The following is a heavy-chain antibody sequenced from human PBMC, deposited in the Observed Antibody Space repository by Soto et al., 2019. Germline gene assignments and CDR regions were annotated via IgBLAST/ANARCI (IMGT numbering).Heavy chain of an antibody. D-gene: IGHD5-12*01. CDR2: IYYSGST. Sequence: SETLSLTCTVSGGSISSGDYYWSWIRQPPGKGLEWIGYIYYSGSTYYNPSLKSRVTISVDTSKNQFSLKLSSVTAADTAVYYCARVEMATITIIDYWGQGTLVTVSS. CDR3: ARVEMATITIIDY. CDR1: GGSISSGDYY. J-gene: IGHJ4*02. V-gene: IGHV4-30-4*01.